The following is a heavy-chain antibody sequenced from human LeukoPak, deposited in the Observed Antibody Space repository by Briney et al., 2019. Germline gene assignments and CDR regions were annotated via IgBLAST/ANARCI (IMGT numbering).Heavy chain of an antibody. J-gene: IGHJ6*02. CDR3: ARDGIVLMVYATHVGMDV. D-gene: IGHD2-8*01. CDR2: INPNSGDT. V-gene: IGHV1-2*02. CDR1: GYTFTDYY. Sequence: GASVKVSCKASGYTFTDYYMHWVRQAPGQGLEWMGWINPNSGDTNYAQKFQGRVTITADKSTSTAYMELSSLRSEDTAVYYCARDGIVLMVYATHVGMDVWGQGTTVTVSS.